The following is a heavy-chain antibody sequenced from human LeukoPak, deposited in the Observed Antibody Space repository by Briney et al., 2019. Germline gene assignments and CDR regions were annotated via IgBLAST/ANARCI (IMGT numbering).Heavy chain of an antibody. CDR2: IKSKTDGGTT. CDR3: TTLDFWSGGYYYYYMDV. CDR1: GFTFSNAW. V-gene: IGHV3-15*01. Sequence: GGSLRLSCAASGFTFSNAWMSWVRQAPGKGLEWVGRIKSKTDGGTTDYAAPVKGRFTISRDDSKNTLYLQMNSLKTEDTAVYYCTTLDFWSGGYYYYYMDVWGKGTTVTVSS. J-gene: IGHJ6*03. D-gene: IGHD3-3*01.